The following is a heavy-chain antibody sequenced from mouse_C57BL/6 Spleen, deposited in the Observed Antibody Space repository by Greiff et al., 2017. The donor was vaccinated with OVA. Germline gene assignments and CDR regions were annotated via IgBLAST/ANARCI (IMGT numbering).Heavy chain of an antibody. J-gene: IGHJ4*01. V-gene: IGHV1-50*01. Sequence: QVQLQQPGAELVKPGASVKLSCKASGYTFTSYWMQWVKQRPGQGLEWIGEIDPSDSYTNYNQKFKGKATLTVDTSSSTAYMQRSSLTSEDSAVYYCARGEGNYPLYAMDYWGQGTSVTVSS. CDR3: ARGEGNYPLYAMDY. CDR1: GYTFTSYW. CDR2: IDPSDSYT. D-gene: IGHD2-1*01.